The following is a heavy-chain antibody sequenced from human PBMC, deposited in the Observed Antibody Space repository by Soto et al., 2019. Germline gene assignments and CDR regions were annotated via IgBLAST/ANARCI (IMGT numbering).Heavy chain of an antibody. Sequence: QVQLVQSGAEVKKPGASVKLSCKASGYTFTNNGVSWVRQAPGQGLEWMGGISDYNGNTNYAQKLQDRVTMTKDTTTSTAYMELRSLRSDDTAVYYCASGGLHLGDVSAFDYWGQGTLVTVSS. CDR3: ASGGLHLGDVSAFDY. CDR2: ISDYNGNT. CDR1: GYTFTNNG. J-gene: IGHJ4*02. V-gene: IGHV1-18*01. D-gene: IGHD3-16*01.